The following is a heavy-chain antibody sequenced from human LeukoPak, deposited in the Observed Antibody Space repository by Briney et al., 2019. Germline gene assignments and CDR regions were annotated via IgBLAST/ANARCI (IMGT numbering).Heavy chain of an antibody. CDR3: ARHVLGVMITFGGVIAPDAFDI. V-gene: IGHV4-39*01. Sequence: NASETLSLTCTVSGGSISSSSYYWGWIRQPPGKGLEWIGSIYYSGSTYYNPSLKSRVTISVDTSKNQFSLKLSSVTAADTAVYCCARHVLGVMITFGGVIAPDAFDIWGQGTMVTVSS. J-gene: IGHJ3*02. CDR2: IYYSGST. CDR1: GGSISSSSYY. D-gene: IGHD3-16*02.